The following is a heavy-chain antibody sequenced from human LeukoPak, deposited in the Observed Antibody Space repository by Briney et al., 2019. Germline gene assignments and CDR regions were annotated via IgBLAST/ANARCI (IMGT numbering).Heavy chain of an antibody. Sequence: GGSLRLSCAASGFTFSSYGMSWVRQAPGKGLEWVSAISGSGGSTYYADSVKGRFTISRDNSKNTLYLQMNSLRAEVTAVYYCAKEVRGSSYYYYYYYMDVWGKGTTVTISS. CDR2: ISGSGGST. J-gene: IGHJ6*03. V-gene: IGHV3-23*01. D-gene: IGHD2-15*01. CDR3: AKEVRGSSYYYYYYYMDV. CDR1: GFTFSSYG.